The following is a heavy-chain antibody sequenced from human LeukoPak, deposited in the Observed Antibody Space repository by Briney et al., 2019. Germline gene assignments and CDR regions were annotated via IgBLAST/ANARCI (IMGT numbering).Heavy chain of an antibody. D-gene: IGHD3-10*01. CDR3: VSSGSPLDDAFDI. V-gene: IGHV4-34*01. J-gene: IGHJ3*02. CDR2: INHSGSA. Sequence: PSETLSLTCAVSGGSFSAYYWTWIRQPPGKGLEWIGEINHSGSANYNPSLKSRVTISLDTSKNQFSLKLSSVTAADTAVYYCVSSGSPLDDAFDIWGQGTMVTVSS. CDR1: GGSFSAYY.